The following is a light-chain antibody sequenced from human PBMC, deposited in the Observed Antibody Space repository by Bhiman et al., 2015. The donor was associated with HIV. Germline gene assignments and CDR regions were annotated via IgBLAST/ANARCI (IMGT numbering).Light chain of an antibody. CDR2: DVS. V-gene: IGLV2-14*01. Sequence: QSALTQPASVSGSPGQSITISCTGTSSDVGGYNYVSWYQQHPGKAPKLMIYDVSKRPSGVSNRFSGSKSGNTASLTISGLQAEDEAEYYCSSYTTSSTFERVFGTGTKVTVL. J-gene: IGLJ1*01. CDR1: SSDVGGYNY. CDR3: SSYTTSSTFERV.